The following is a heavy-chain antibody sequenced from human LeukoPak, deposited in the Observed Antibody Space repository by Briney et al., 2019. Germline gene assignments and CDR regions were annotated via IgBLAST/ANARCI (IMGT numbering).Heavy chain of an antibody. CDR3: ASLPAGYSSGWYDY. Sequence: KLGESLKISSKASGXSFTSYWIGWVRQMPGKDLEWMGIIYPGDSDTRYSPSFQGQVTISAEQSISTAYLQWSSLKASDTAMYYCASLPAGYSSGWYDYWGQGTLVTVSS. J-gene: IGHJ4*02. V-gene: IGHV5-51*01. CDR2: IYPGDSDT. CDR1: GXSFTSYW. D-gene: IGHD6-19*01.